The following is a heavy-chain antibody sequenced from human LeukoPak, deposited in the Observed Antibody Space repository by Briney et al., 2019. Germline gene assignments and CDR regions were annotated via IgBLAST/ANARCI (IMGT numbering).Heavy chain of an antibody. V-gene: IGHV3-33*01. CDR1: GFTFSSYG. CDR3: ARDAAAAGTVNFDY. D-gene: IGHD6-13*01. J-gene: IGHJ4*02. CDR2: IWYDGSNK. Sequence: GRSLRLSCAASGFTFSSYGMHWVRQAPGKGLEWVAVIWYDGSNKYYADSVKGRFTISRVNSKNTLYLQMNSLRAEDTAVYYCARDAAAAGTVNFDYWGQGTLVTVSS.